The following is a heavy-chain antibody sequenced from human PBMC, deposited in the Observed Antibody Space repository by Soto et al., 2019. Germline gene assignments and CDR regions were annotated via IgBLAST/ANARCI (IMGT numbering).Heavy chain of an antibody. CDR2: IIPIFGTS. J-gene: IGHJ6*02. D-gene: IGHD5-18*01. Sequence: GASVKVSCKASGGTFSSYAISWVLQAPGQGREWMGGIIPIFGTSNYAQKFQGRVTITADESTSTAYMELSSLRSEDTAVYYCARARYSYGTYYYGMDVWGQGTTVTVSS. V-gene: IGHV1-69*13. CDR3: ARARYSYGTYYYGMDV. CDR1: GGTFSSYA.